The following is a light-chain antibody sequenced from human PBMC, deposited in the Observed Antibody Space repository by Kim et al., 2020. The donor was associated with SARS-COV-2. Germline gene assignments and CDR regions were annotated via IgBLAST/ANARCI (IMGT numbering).Light chain of an antibody. Sequence: DIQMTQSPSSLSASVGDRVTITCRASQSISSNLNWYQQKPGKAPNLLIYGAARLQSGVPSRFSGSGSGTDFTLTINSLQPEDFATYYCQQSYSTPWTFGQGTKVDIK. J-gene: IGKJ1*01. V-gene: IGKV1-39*01. CDR2: GAA. CDR3: QQSYSTPWT. CDR1: QSISSN.